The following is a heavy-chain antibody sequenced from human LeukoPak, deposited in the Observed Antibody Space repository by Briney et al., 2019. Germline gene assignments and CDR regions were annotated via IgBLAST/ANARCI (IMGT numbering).Heavy chain of an antibody. J-gene: IGHJ4*02. CDR1: GFTFSSYE. V-gene: IGHV3-48*03. CDR3: ARDRETDSSSHGY. CDR2: ISSSGSTI. D-gene: IGHD6-6*01. Sequence: GGSLRLSCAASGFTFSSYEMNWVRQAPGKGLEWVSYISSSGSTIYYADSVKGRFTISRDNAKNSLYLQMNSLRAEDTAVYYCARDRETDSSSHGYWGQGTLVTVSS.